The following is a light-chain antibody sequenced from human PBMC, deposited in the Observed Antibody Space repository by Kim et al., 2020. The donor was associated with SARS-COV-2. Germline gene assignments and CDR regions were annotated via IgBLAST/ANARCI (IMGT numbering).Light chain of an antibody. CDR3: YSYAGSDIWV. Sequence: QSVVTQPASVSGSPGESITISCTGTSSDIGSYNLVSWYQHHPGKAPKLLIFDVFRRPSGVSDRFSASRSGNTASLTISGLQDEDEAQYYCYSYAGSDIWVFGGGTKVTVL. J-gene: IGLJ3*02. CDR1: SSDIGSYNL. CDR2: DVF. V-gene: IGLV2-23*02.